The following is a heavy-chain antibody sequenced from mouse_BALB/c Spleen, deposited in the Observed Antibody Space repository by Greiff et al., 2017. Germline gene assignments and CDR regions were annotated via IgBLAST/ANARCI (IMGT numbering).Heavy chain of an antibody. CDR3: AREGGIYDGYSYYAMDY. CDR1: GFTFSDYY. V-gene: IGHV5-4*02. J-gene: IGHJ4*01. D-gene: IGHD2-3*01. Sequence: EVKLVESGGGLVKPGGSLKLSCAASGFTFSDYYMYWVRQTPEKRLEWVATISDGGIYTYYPDSVKGRFTISRDNAKKNLYLQKGSVKSEDTAMYYWAREGGIYDGYSYYAMDYWGQGTSVTVSS. CDR2: ISDGGIYT.